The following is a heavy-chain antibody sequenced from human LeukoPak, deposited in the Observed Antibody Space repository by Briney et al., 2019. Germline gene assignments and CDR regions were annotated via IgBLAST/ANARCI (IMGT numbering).Heavy chain of an antibody. CDR1: GYTFTGYY. J-gene: IGHJ5*02. CDR3: AVNIVVVPAAMDPRGFDP. Sequence: ASVKVSCKASGYTFTGYYMHWVRQAPGQGLEWMGWINPNSGGTNYAQKFQGRVTLTRDTSISTAYMELSRLRSDDTAVYYCAVNIVVVPAAMDPRGFDPWGQGTLVTVSS. CDR2: INPNSGGT. D-gene: IGHD2-2*01. V-gene: IGHV1-2*02.